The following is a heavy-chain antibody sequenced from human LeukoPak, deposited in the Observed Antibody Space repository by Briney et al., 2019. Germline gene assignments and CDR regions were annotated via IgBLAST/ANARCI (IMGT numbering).Heavy chain of an antibody. J-gene: IGHJ4*02. CDR1: GFTFSNYA. V-gene: IGHV3-23*01. Sequence: GGSLRLSCAASGFTFSNYAMRWARQAPGEGLEWVSGISGSGDSTYYADSVKGRFTISRDNSKNTLYLQMNSLRAEDTAVYYCAKGILGYSGYDFTALDYWGQGTLVTVSS. CDR3: AKGILGYSGYDFTALDY. CDR2: ISGSGDST. D-gene: IGHD5-12*01.